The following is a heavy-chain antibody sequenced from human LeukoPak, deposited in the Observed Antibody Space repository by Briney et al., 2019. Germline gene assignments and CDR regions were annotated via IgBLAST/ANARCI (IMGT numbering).Heavy chain of an antibody. CDR3: ARGGSSSWSSPHWYLDL. CDR1: GYTFTGYY. Sequence: ASVKVSCMASGYTFTGYYMYRVRQAPGQGLEWMGWINANNGDTEYARKFQGRVTMTRDTSINSAHMELKNLASDDTAVYYCARGGSSSWSSPHWYLDLWGRGTLVTVSS. CDR2: INANNGDT. J-gene: IGHJ2*01. V-gene: IGHV1-2*02. D-gene: IGHD6-13*01.